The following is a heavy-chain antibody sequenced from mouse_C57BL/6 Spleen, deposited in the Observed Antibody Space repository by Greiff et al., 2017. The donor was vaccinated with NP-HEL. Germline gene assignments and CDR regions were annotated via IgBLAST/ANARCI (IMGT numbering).Heavy chain of an antibody. J-gene: IGHJ2*01. CDR3: ARYVTGPYYFDY. D-gene: IGHD4-1*01. CDR2: ISSGSSTI. CDR1: GFTFSDYG. Sequence: DVHLVESGGGLVKPGGSLKLSCAASGFTFSDYGMHWVRQAPEKGLEWVAYISSGSSTIYYADTVKGRFTISRDNAKNTLFLQMTSLRSEDTAMYYCARYVTGPYYFDYWGQGTTLTVSS. V-gene: IGHV5-17*01.